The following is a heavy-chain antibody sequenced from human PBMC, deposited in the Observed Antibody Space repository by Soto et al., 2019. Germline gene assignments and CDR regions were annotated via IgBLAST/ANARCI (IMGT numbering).Heavy chain of an antibody. CDR2: FDPEDGET. CDR1: GHTVTDLS. D-gene: IGHD3-3*01. V-gene: IGHV1-24*01. J-gene: IGHJ4*02. Sequence: QVQLVQSGAEVKKPGTSVKVSCKVSGHTVTDLSMHWVRLAPGRGLEWMRRFDPEDGETVYAEKFQGRLTMTEDTSTDTAYMELSSLRYEDTAVYYCATENTRRGLTLFGVVIAALYYWGQGTLVTVSS. CDR3: ATENTRRGLTLFGVVIAALYY.